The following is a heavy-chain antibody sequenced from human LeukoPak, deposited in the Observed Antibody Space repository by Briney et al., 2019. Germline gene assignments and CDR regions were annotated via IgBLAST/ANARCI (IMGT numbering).Heavy chain of an antibody. CDR3: ARISVGATGVDY. CDR1: GGSFSGYY. Sequence: PSETLSLTCAVYGGSFSGYYWSWIRQPPGKGLEWIGEINHSGSTNYNPSLKSRVTISVDTSKNQFSLKLSSVTAADTAVYYCARISVGATGVDYWGQGTLVTVSS. J-gene: IGHJ4*02. V-gene: IGHV4-34*01. CDR2: INHSGST. D-gene: IGHD1-26*01.